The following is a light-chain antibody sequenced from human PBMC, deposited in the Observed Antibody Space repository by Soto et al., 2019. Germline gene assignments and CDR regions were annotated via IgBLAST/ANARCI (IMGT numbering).Light chain of an antibody. CDR3: QSYDSSLSAWV. CDR2: GNN. CDR1: SSNIGAGYD. V-gene: IGLV1-40*01. J-gene: IGLJ3*02. Sequence: QPVLTQPPSVSGAPGQRVTISCTGNSSNIGAGYDVNWYHQLPGTAPKLLIYGNNNRPSGVPDRFSGSKSGTSASLAITGLQAEDESDYYCQSYDSSLSAWVFGGGTKLTVL.